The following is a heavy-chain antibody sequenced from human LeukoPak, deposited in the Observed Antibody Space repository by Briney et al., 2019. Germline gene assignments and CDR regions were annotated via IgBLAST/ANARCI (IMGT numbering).Heavy chain of an antibody. CDR1: GGSFSGYY. J-gene: IGHJ4*02. CDR2: INHSGST. CDR3: ARARRTVPTRDFDY. Sequence: PSETLSLTCAVYGGSFSGYYWSWIRQPPGKGLEWIGEINHSGSTNYNPSLKSRVTISVDTSKNQFSLKLSSVTAADTAVYYCARARRTVPTRDFDYWGQGTLVTVS. D-gene: IGHD4-17*01. V-gene: IGHV4-34*01.